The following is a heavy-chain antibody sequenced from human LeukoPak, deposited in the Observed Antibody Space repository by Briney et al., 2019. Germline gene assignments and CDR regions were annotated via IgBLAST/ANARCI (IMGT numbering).Heavy chain of an antibody. V-gene: IGHV3-9*03. J-gene: IGHJ4*02. CDR3: AAMRTVGAKGVDY. CDR1: GFTFDDYA. D-gene: IGHD1-26*01. Sequence: PGGSLRLSCAASGFTFDDYAMHWVRQAPGKGLEWVSGISWNSGSIGYADSVKGRFTISRDNAKNSLYLQMNSLRAEDMALYYCAAMRTVGAKGVDYWGQGTLVTVSS. CDR2: ISWNSGSI.